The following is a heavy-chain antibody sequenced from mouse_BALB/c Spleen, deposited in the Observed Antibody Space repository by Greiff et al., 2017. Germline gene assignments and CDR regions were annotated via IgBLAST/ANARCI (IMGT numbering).Heavy chain of an antibody. CDR3: ARGSYYFDY. CDR2: ISSGSSTI. CDR1: GFTFSSFG. J-gene: IGHJ2*01. Sequence: EVKLMESGGGLVQPGGSRKLSCAASGFTFSSFGMHWVRQAPEKGLEWVAYISSGSSTIYYADTVKGRFTISRDNPKNTLFLQMTSLRSEDTAMYYCARGSYYFDYWGQGTTLTVSS. V-gene: IGHV5-17*02.